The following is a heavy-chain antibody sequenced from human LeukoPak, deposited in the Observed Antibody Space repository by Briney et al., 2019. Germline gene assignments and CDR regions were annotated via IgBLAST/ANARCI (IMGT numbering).Heavy chain of an antibody. CDR2: ISGSGDST. J-gene: IGHJ4*02. CDR3: VEDVVVVVAAKPGI. Sequence: GGSLRLSCAASGLTFSNYAMSWVRQAPGKGLQWVTSISGSGDSTYYADSVKGRFTISRDNSKNTLYLQMNNLRADDTAVYYCVEDVVVVVAAKPGIWGQGTLVTVSS. CDR1: GLTFSNYA. D-gene: IGHD2-15*01. V-gene: IGHV3-23*01.